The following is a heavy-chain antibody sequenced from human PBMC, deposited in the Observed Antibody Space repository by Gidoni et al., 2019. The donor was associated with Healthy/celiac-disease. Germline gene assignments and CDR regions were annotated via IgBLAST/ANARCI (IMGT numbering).Heavy chain of an antibody. J-gene: IGHJ4*02. CDR2: IYYSGST. CDR1: GGSISSSSYY. V-gene: IGHV4-39*01. Sequence: QLQLQESGPGLVKPSETLSLPCTVSGGSISSSSYYWGWIRQPPGKGLEWIGSIYYSGSTYYNPSLKSRVTISVDTSKNQFSLKLSSVTAADTAVYYCARQLPVRPGANFDYWGQGTLVTVSS. CDR3: ARQLPVRPGANFDY. D-gene: IGHD2-15*01.